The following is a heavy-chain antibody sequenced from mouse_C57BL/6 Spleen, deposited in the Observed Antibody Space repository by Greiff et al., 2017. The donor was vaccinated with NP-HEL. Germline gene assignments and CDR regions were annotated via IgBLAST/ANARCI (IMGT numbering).Heavy chain of an antibody. D-gene: IGHD1-1*01. CDR2: IWSGGST. Sequence: VQLVESGPGLVQPSQSLSITCTVSGFSLTSYGVHWVRQSPGKGLEWLGVIWSGGSTDYNAAFISSLSISKDNSKSQVFFKMTSLQADDKAIYYCAGYYYGSSYDAMDYWGQGTSVTVSS. CDR3: AGYYYGSSYDAMDY. CDR1: GFSLTSYG. V-gene: IGHV2-2*01. J-gene: IGHJ4*01.